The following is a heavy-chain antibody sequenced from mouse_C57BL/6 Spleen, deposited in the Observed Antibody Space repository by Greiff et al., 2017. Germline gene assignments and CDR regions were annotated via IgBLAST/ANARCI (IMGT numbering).Heavy chain of an antibody. J-gene: IGHJ1*03. CDR3: ARWYYGSGGYFDV. Sequence: VQLKESGPELVKPGASVKISCKASGYSFTGYYMNWVKQSPEKSLEWIGEINPSTGGTTYNQKFKAKATLTVDKYSSTAYMQLKSLTSEDSAVYYCARWYYGSGGYFDVWGTGTTVTVSS. CDR1: GYSFTGYY. V-gene: IGHV1-42*01. D-gene: IGHD1-1*01. CDR2: INPSTGGT.